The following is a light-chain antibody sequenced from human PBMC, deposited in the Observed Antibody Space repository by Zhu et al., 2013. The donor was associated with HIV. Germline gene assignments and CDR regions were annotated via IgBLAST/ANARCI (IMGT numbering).Light chain of an antibody. J-gene: IGLJ2*01. CDR1: RSDIGSYVL. CDR2: EVT. Sequence: QSALTQPASVSGSLGQSITISCTGTRSDIGSYVLVSWYQQHPGKAPKLVIYEVTKRPSGISDRFSGSKSGNTASLTISGLQAEDEADYYCYSYMNSRSLVFGGGTKLTVL. CDR3: YSYMNSRSLV. V-gene: IGLV2-23*02.